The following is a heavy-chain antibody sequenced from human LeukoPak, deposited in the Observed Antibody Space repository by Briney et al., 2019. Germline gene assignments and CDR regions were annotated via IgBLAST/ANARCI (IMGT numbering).Heavy chain of an antibody. CDR2: IYYSGST. Sequence: PSETLSLTCSVSGDSISSSTYYWGWIRQPPGKGLEWIGSIYYSGSTYYNPSLKSRVTISIDTSKNQFSLKLSSVTAADTAVYYCASTEGIVGATVYFDYWGQGTLVTVSS. CDR1: GDSISSSTYY. J-gene: IGHJ4*02. V-gene: IGHV4-39*01. CDR3: ASTEGIVGATVYFDY. D-gene: IGHD1-26*01.